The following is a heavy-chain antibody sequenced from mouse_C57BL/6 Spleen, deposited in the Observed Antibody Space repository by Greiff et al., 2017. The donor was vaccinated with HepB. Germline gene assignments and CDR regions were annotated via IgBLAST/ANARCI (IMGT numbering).Heavy chain of an antibody. Sequence: EVKLMESEGGLVQPGSSMKLSCTASGFTFSDYYMAWVRQVPEKGLEWVANINYDGSSTYYLDSLKSRFIISRDNAKNILYLQMSSLKSEDTATYYCARVNPDYYAMDYWGQGTSVTVSS. V-gene: IGHV5-16*01. D-gene: IGHD6-1*01. CDR2: INYDGSST. CDR3: ARVNPDYYAMDY. J-gene: IGHJ4*01. CDR1: GFTFSDYY.